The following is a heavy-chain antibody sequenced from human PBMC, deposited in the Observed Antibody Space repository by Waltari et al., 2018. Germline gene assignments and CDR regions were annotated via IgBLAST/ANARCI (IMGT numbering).Heavy chain of an antibody. CDR2: ISGSGGGT. V-gene: IGHV3-23*01. CDR3: AKGGIYCSSTDCYLDY. J-gene: IGHJ4*02. CDR1: GFTFSSYA. D-gene: IGHD2-2*01. Sequence: EVQLLESGGGLVQPGGSLRLSCAASGFTFSSYAINWVRQAPGKGLEWVSAISGSGGGTYYADSVKGRFTISRDNSKNTLYLQMNFLRAEDTAVYYCAKGGIYCSSTDCYLDYWGQGSLVTVSS.